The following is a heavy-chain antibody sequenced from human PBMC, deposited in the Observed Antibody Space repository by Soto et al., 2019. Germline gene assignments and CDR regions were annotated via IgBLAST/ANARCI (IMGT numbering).Heavy chain of an antibody. CDR2: IILPFGTP. CDR1: GGTFSNYA. CDR3: ARGPDYGGYFDY. J-gene: IGHJ4*02. D-gene: IGHD4-17*01. V-gene: IGHV1-69*12. Sequence: QVRLVQSGAEVKKPGSSVKVSCKASGGTFSNYAIAWLRQAPGQGLEWMGGIILPFGTPNYAQKFQGRVTISADESMTTADMEMSGLTAEDTAVYDWARGPDYGGYFDYWGRGTLVTVSS.